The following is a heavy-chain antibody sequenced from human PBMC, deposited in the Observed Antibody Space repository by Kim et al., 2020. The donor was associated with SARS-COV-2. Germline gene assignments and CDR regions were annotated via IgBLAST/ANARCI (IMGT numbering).Heavy chain of an antibody. CDR2: ISSSSSYI. CDR1: GFTFSSYS. Sequence: GGSLRLSCAASGFTFSSYSMNWVRQAPWKGLEWVSSISSSSSYIYYADSVKGRFTISRDNAKNSLYLQMNSLRAEDTAVYYCASPMEGVSSGWPAWGQGTLVTVSS. J-gene: IGHJ5*02. CDR3: ASPMEGVSSGWPA. V-gene: IGHV3-21*01. D-gene: IGHD6-19*01.